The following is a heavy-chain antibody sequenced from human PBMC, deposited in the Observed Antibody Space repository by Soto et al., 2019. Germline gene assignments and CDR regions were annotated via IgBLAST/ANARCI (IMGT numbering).Heavy chain of an antibody. CDR2: IYHSGST. V-gene: IGHV4-30-2*01. Sequence: PSETLSLTCAVSGCPISSGGYSWSWIRQPPGKGLEWIGYIYHSGSTYYNPSLKSRVTISVDRSKNQFSLKLSSVTAADTAVYYCARRDYYDSSGYSWFDPWGQGTLVTVSS. D-gene: IGHD3-22*01. J-gene: IGHJ5*02. CDR3: ARRDYYDSSGYSWFDP. CDR1: GCPISSGGYS.